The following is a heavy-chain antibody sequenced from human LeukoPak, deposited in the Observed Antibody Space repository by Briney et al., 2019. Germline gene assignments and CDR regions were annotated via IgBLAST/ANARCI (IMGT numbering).Heavy chain of an antibody. D-gene: IGHD6-13*01. CDR3: AKVGKSSSSWYGDYYYGMDV. Sequence: GRSLRLSCAASGFTFDDYAMHWVRQAPGKGLEWVSGISWNSGSIGYADSVKGRFTISRDNAKNSLYLQMNSLRAEDTALYYCAKVGKSSSSWYGDYYYGMDVWGQGTTVTVSS. J-gene: IGHJ6*02. V-gene: IGHV3-9*01. CDR1: GFTFDDYA. CDR2: ISWNSGSI.